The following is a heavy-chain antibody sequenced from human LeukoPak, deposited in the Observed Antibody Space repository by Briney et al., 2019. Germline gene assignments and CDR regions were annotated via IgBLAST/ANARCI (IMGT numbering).Heavy chain of an antibody. CDR2: IYYSGST. Sequence: SQTLSLTCTVSGGSISSGGYYWSWIRQPRGKGLECIGSIYYSGSTYYNPSLKSRVTISVDTSKNQFSLKLSSVTAADTAVYYCARHPSGSWYPTFDYWGQGTLVTVSS. V-gene: IGHV4-39*01. J-gene: IGHJ4*02. CDR1: GGSISSGGYY. D-gene: IGHD6-13*01. CDR3: ARHPSGSWYPTFDY.